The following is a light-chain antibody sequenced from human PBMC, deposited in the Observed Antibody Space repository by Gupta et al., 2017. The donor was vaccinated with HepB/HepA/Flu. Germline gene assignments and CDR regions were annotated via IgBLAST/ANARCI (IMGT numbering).Light chain of an antibody. V-gene: IGLV8-61*01. CDR1: SGSVSTSYY. CDR3: VLYMGSGISV. CDR2: STN. Sequence: QTVVTQEPSFSVSPGGTVTPTCGLSSGSVSTSYYPSWYQQTPGQAPRTLIYSTNTRSSGVPDRFSGSILGNKAALTITGAQADDESDYYCVLYMGSGISVFGGWTKLTVL. J-gene: IGLJ3*02.